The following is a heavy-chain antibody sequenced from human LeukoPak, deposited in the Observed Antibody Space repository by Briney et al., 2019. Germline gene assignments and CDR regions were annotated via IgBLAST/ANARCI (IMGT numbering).Heavy chain of an antibody. V-gene: IGHV3-30*18. J-gene: IGHJ4*02. CDR1: GFTFSIYR. Sequence: GGSLRLSCAASGFTFSIYRMHWVRQAPCKGLEWVAVISYDGSNKYYADSVKGRFTISRDNSKNTLYLQMNSLRAEDTAVYYCAKQQWLGYFDYWGQGTLVTVSS. D-gene: IGHD6-19*01. CDR3: AKQQWLGYFDY. CDR2: ISYDGSNK.